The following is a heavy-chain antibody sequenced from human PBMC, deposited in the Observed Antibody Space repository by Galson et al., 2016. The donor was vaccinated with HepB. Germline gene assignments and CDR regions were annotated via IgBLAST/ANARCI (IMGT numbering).Heavy chain of an antibody. CDR1: GFTFSSYA. Sequence: SLRLSCAASGFTFSSYAMTWVRQAPGKGLEWVSLSSDSGSTTYYADSVKDRFTVSRDNPKNTLSMQMNSLRAADTAVYYCAKMGTRVITTYYFDYWGQGTLVTVSS. V-gene: IGHV3-23*01. CDR2: SSDSGSTT. J-gene: IGHJ4*02. CDR3: AKMGTRVITTYYFDY. D-gene: IGHD3-16*01.